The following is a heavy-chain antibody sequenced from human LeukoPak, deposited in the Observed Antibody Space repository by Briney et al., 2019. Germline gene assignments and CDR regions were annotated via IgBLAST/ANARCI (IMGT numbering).Heavy chain of an antibody. CDR2: IYYSGST. D-gene: IGHD2-15*01. V-gene: IGHV4-59*01. CDR3: ARSTPPFYYFDY. J-gene: IGHJ4*02. CDR1: GGSISSYY. Sequence: SETLSLTCTVSGGSISSYYRSWIRQPPGKGLEWIGYIYYSGSTNYNPSLKSRVTISVDTSKNQFSLKLSSVTAADTAVYYCARSTPPFYYFDYWGQGTLVTVSS.